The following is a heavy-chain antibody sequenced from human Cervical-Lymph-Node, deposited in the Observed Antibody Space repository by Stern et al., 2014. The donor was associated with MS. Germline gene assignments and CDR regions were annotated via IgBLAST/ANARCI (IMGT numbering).Heavy chain of an antibody. CDR2: IKYRRNP. Sequence: QVQLVESGPGLVKPSETLSLTCTVSYDSISSYYLTWLRQPPGKGLEWIGYIKYRRNPNYNPALKSRVPISVDTSKNQFSLKLTSVTAADTAVYYCARAFSDYHDSTPGYWGQGTLVTVYS. V-gene: IGHV4-59*01. D-gene: IGHD3-22*01. CDR3: ARAFSDYHDSTPGY. CDR1: YDSISSYY. J-gene: IGHJ4*02.